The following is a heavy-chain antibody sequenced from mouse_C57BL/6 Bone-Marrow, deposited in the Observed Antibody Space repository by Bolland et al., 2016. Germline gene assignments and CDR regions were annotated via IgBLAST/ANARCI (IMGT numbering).Heavy chain of an antibody. Sequence: ETGGTAYNQKFKGKAILTADKSSSTAYMELRSLTSEDSAVYYCTRGGTTVDEFAYWGQGTLV. D-gene: IGHD1-1*01. CDR2: ETGGT. J-gene: IGHJ3*01. V-gene: IGHV1-15*01. CDR3: TRGGTTVDEFAY.